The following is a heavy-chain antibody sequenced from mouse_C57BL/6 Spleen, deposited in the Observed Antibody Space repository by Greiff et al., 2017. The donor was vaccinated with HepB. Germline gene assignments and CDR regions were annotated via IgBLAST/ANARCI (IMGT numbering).Heavy chain of an antibody. CDR2: IDPETGGT. J-gene: IGHJ3*01. CDR3: PSSLAWFAY. D-gene: IGHD2-12*01. V-gene: IGHV1-15*01. Sequence: VQLQQSGAELVRPGASVTLSCKASGYTFTDYEMHWVKQTPVHGLEWIGAIDPETGGTAYNQKFKGKAILTADKSSSTAYMERRSRTSEDSAVYYCPSSLAWFAYWGQGTLVTVSA. CDR1: GYTFTDYE.